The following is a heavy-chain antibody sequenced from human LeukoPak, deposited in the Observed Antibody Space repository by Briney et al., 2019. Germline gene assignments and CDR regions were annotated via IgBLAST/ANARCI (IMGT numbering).Heavy chain of an antibody. Sequence: PSETLSLTCTVSGGSISSYYWSWIRQPPGKGLEWIRYIYYSGSTNYNPSLKSRVTISVDTSKNQFSLKLSSVTAADTAVYYCARHVAGTVYYGMDVWGQGTTVTVSS. J-gene: IGHJ6*02. V-gene: IGHV4-59*08. CDR2: IYYSGST. D-gene: IGHD6-19*01. CDR3: ARHVAGTVYYGMDV. CDR1: GGSISSYY.